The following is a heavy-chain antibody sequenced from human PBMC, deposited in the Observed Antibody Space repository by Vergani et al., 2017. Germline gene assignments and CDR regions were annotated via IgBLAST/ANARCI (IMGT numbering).Heavy chain of an antibody. CDR2: IIPIFGTA. D-gene: IGHD6-19*01. V-gene: IGHV1-69*13. J-gene: IGHJ6*03. CDR1: GYTFTSYG. CDR3: ASRKDTIAVAGNYYYYMDV. Sequence: QVQLVQSGAEVKKPGASVKVSCKASGYTFTSYGISWVRQAPGQGLEWMGGIIPIFGTAIYAQKFQGRVTITADESTSTAYMELSSLRSEDTAVYYCASRKDTIAVAGNYYYYMDVWGKGTTVTVSS.